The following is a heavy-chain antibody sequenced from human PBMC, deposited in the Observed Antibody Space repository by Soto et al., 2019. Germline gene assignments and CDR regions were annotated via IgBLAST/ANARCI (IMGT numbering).Heavy chain of an antibody. CDR2: IIPKLGSA. CDR1: GGGNLRDYR. J-gene: IGHJ4*02. CDR3: SLGSDGYKFGAVY. V-gene: IGHV1-69*13. D-gene: IGHD2-21*01. Sequence: ASVKVSCKASGGGNLRDYRTTWVRRAPGQGLEWMGGIIPKLGSANYAQNFQGRVTVTADESTNTVYMELRSLRSDDTAVYYCSLGSDGYKFGAVYCCQGTPVTVSS.